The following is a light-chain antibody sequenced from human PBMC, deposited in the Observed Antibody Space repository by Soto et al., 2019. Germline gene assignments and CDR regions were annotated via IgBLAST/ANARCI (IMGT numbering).Light chain of an antibody. CDR1: QSLSGRY. CDR2: GAS. Sequence: DTMLTQSPCTLALSPGEGATLSCRAIQSLSGRYLAWYQQKPGQAPRLLIYGASTRATGIPDRFSGSGSGTDFTLTISRLEPEDFAVYYCQQYDSSPRTFGQGTKVDIK. CDR3: QQYDSSPRT. V-gene: IGKV3-20*01. J-gene: IGKJ1*01.